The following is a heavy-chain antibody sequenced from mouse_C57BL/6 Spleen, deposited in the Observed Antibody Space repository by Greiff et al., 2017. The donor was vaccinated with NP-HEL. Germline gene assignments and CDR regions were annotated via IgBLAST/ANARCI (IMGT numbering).Heavy chain of an antibody. D-gene: IGHD2-4*01. Sequence: VQLQQSGAELVRPGASVKLSCTASGFNIKDDYMHWVKQRPEQGLEWIGWIDPENGDTEYASKFQGKATITADTSSNTAYLQLSSLTSEDTAVYYCTVITPYYAMDYWGQGTSVTVSS. CDR2: IDPENGDT. V-gene: IGHV14-4*01. J-gene: IGHJ4*01. CDR3: TVITPYYAMDY. CDR1: GFNIKDDY.